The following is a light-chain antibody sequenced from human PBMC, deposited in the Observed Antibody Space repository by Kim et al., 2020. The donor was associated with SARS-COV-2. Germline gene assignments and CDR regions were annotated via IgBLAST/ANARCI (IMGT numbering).Light chain of an antibody. CDR3: QQVYSTPL. V-gene: IGKV1-39*01. J-gene: IGKJ5*01. Sequence: DIQMAQSPSSLSASVGDRVTITCRTSENIAGHLNWYQHKRGRAPTLLIYAASNLQSGVPSRFSGSGSGTDFTLTISSLQPEDFATYYCQQVYSTPLFGQGTRLEIK. CDR1: ENIAGH. CDR2: AAS.